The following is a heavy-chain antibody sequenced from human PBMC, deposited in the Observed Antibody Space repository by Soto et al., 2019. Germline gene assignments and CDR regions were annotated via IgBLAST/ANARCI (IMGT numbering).Heavy chain of an antibody. CDR1: GYTLTELS. CDR2: FDPEDGET. D-gene: IGHD2-21*01. V-gene: IGHV1-24*01. Sequence: ASVKVSCKVSGYTLTELSMHWVRQAPGKGLEWMGGFDPEDGETIYAQKFQGRVTMTEDTSTDTAYMELSSLRYEDTAVYYCEKVPPLGLAYLRPPGMDVWGQGTRVTVSS. CDR3: EKVPPLGLAYLRPPGMDV. J-gene: IGHJ6*02.